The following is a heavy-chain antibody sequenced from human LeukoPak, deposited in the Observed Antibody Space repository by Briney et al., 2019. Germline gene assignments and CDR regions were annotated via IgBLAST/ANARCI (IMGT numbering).Heavy chain of an antibody. Sequence: GRSLRLSCAASGFTFSSYSMNWVRQAPGKGLEWVSYISSSSSTIYYADSVKGRFTISRDNAKNSLYLQMNSLRAEDTAVYYCARTTYYYDSSGYEFDYWGQGTLVTVSS. CDR1: GFTFSSYS. CDR2: ISSSSSTI. D-gene: IGHD3-22*01. CDR3: ARTTYYYDSSGYEFDY. J-gene: IGHJ4*02. V-gene: IGHV3-48*04.